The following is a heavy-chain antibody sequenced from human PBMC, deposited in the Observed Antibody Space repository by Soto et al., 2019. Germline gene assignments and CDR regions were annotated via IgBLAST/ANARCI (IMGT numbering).Heavy chain of an antibody. CDR1: GGSISSYY. V-gene: IGHV4-59*01. CDR2: IYYSGRT. J-gene: IGHJ4*02. CDR3: ARVPYSGYVFDY. Sequence: QVQLQESGPGLVKPSETLSLTCTVSGGSISSYYWRWIRQPPGKGLEWIGYIYYSGRTNYNPSLKGRVTISVDTSKKQFSLTLSSVTAADTAVYYCARVPYSGYVFDYWGQGTLVTVSS. D-gene: IGHD5-12*01.